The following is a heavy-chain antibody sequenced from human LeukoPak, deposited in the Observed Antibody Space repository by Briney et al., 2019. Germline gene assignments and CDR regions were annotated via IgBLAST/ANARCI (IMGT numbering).Heavy chain of an antibody. CDR3: TRETAEFDY. V-gene: IGHV3-74*01. D-gene: IGHD1-14*01. CDR2: INRDGSST. J-gene: IGHJ4*02. Sequence: GGSLRLSCAASGFSFSNYWMHWVRQAPGKGLVWVARINRDGSSTNYADSVKGRFTVSRDNAKTTLYLQMNSLRAEDTAIYYCTRETAEFDYWGQGTLVTASA. CDR1: GFSFSNYW.